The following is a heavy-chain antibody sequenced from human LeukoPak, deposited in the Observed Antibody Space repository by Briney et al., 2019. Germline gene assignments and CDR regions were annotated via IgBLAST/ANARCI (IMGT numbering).Heavy chain of an antibody. V-gene: IGHV1-8*01. CDR2: MNPKSGNK. CDR1: GYTFTSYD. CDR3: ARGLRSRGGGWYSYTWLVY. Sequence: ASVKVSCKASGYTFTSYDINCVRQATGQGLEWMGWMNPKSGNKGCAQKFQGRVAMTRNNPISRAYMELSSLRSEDTAVYYCARGLRSRGGGWYSYTWLVYWGQGTLVTVSS. J-gene: IGHJ4*02. D-gene: IGHD6-19*01.